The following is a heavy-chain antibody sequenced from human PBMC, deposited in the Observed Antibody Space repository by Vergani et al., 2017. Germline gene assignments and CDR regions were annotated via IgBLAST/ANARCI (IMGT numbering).Heavy chain of an antibody. CDR2: IIPIFGTA. D-gene: IGHD2-21*01. CDR1: GGTFSSYA. Sequence: QVQLVQSGAEVKKPGSSVKVSCKASGGTFSSYAISWVRQAPGQGLEWMGGIIPIFGTANYAQKFQGRVTITADESTSTAYMELSSLRSEDTAVYYCARDPHLYCGCDCYSGPDWFDPWGQGTLVTVSS. J-gene: IGHJ5*02. V-gene: IGHV1-69*12. CDR3: ARDPHLYCGCDCYSGPDWFDP.